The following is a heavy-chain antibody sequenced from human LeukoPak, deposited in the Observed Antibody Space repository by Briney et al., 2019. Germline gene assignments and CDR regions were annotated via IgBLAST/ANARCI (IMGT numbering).Heavy chain of an antibody. V-gene: IGHV3-21*01. J-gene: IGHJ4*02. Sequence: GGSLRLSCAASGFTFSSYSMNWVRQAPGKGLEWVSSISSSSSYIYYADSVKGRFTISRDNATNSLYLQMNSLRAEDTAVYYCARNWNIITMVRGVYDYWGQGTLVTVSS. D-gene: IGHD3-10*01. CDR1: GFTFSSYS. CDR3: ARNWNIITMVRGVYDY. CDR2: ISSSSSYI.